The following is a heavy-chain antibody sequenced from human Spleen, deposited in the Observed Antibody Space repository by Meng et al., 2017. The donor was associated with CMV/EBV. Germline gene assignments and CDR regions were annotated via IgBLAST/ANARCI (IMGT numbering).Heavy chain of an antibody. CDR2: INSDGSAT. V-gene: IGHV3-74*03. Sequence: SGFTFSRYWMSGVRREPGKGLVWGSCINSDGSATTYADSVKGRFTISRDNDKNTLFLQMSTRRAEDTAVYYCARGEFSFSSEGHWFDPWGQGTLVTVSS. D-gene: IGHD3-22*01. CDR1: GFTFSRYW. J-gene: IGHJ5*02. CDR3: ARGEFSFSSEGHWFDP.